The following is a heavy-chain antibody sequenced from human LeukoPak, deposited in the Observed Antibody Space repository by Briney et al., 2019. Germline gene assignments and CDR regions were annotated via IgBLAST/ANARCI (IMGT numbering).Heavy chain of an antibody. V-gene: IGHV1-69*05. D-gene: IGHD6-13*01. J-gene: IGHJ6*03. CDR3: ARDNSSSWYNYYYYIDV. CDR2: IIPIFGTA. CDR1: GYTFTSYG. Sequence: GASVKVSCKASGYTFTSYGISWVRQAPGQGLEWMGGIIPIFGTANYAQKFQGRVTITTDESTSTAYMELSSLRSEDTAVYYCARDNSSSWYNYYYYIDVWGKGTTVTVSS.